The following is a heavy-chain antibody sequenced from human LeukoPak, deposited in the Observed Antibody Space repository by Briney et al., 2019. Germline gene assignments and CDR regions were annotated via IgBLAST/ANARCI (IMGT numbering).Heavy chain of an antibody. CDR3: ASPHQPVAGMGDYFDY. D-gene: IGHD6-19*01. CDR1: GGSFSGYY. Sequence: SETLSLTCAVYGGSFSGYYWSWIRQPPGKGLDWIGEINHSGSTNYNPSLKSRVTISVDTSKNQFSLKLRSVTAADTAVYYCASPHQPVAGMGDYFDYWGQGTLVTVSS. V-gene: IGHV4-34*01. J-gene: IGHJ4*02. CDR2: INHSGST.